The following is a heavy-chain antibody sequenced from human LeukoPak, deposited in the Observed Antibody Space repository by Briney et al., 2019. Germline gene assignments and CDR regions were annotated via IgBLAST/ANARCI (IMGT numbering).Heavy chain of an antibody. J-gene: IGHJ4*02. V-gene: IGHV1-18*01. CDR3: ARMRDSDAGNYFDF. CDR1: GYTFTNYA. Sequence: ASVKVSCKASGYTFTNYAISWVRQAPGQGLEGMGLINGYNGDTNSAQKLQGRVTMTTDTSTSTAYMELGRLRSDDSAVYFCARMRDSDAGNYFDFWGQGTLVTVSS. CDR2: INGYNGDT. D-gene: IGHD3-10*01.